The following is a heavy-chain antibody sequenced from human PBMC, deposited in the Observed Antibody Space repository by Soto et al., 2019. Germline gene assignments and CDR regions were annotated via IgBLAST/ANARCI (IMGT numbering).Heavy chain of an antibody. V-gene: IGHV4-34*01. Sequence: EPLSLTCAVYGGSFSGYYWSWIRQPPGKGLEWIGEINHSGSTNDNPSLKSRVTISVDTSKNQFSLKLSSVTAADTAVYYCARRRRIGYSYGPFDPWGQGTLVTVSS. CDR1: GGSFSGYY. CDR3: ARRRRIGYSYGPFDP. J-gene: IGHJ5*02. CDR2: INHSGST. D-gene: IGHD5-18*01.